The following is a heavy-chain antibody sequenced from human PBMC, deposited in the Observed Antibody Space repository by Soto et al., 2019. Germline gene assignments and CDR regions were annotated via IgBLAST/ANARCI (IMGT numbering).Heavy chain of an antibody. J-gene: IGHJ6*02. CDR1: GFTFSSYA. D-gene: IGHD6-6*01. Sequence: GGSLRLSCAASGFTFSSYAMSWFRQAPGKGLEWVSAISGSGGSTYYADSVKGRFTISRDNSKNTLYLQMNSLRAEDTAVYYCAKDGGIAARPGRGGYGMDVWGQGTTVTVSS. CDR3: AKDGGIAARPGRGGYGMDV. V-gene: IGHV3-23*01. CDR2: ISGSGGST.